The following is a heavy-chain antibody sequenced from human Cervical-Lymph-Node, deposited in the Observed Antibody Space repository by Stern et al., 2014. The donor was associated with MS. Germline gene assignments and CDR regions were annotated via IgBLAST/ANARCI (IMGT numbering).Heavy chain of an antibody. D-gene: IGHD5-18*01. CDR3: ARVGRGYISGYSFDY. CDR2: IHNGGAT. CDR1: GFTVSSSY. V-gene: IGHV3-53*01. J-gene: IGHJ4*02. Sequence: EVQLVESGGGLIQPGGSLRLPCAASGFTVSSSYMSWVRQAPGKGLEWVSAIHNGGATYYADSVKGRFTISRDNSKNTLYFQMSSLRAEDTAVYYCARVGRGYISGYSFDYWAQGTLVTVSS.